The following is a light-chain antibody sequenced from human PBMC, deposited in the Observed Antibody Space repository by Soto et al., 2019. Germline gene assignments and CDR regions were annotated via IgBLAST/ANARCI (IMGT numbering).Light chain of an antibody. Sequence: EVVMTQSPLSLPVTIGQPASISCRSSQSLVYSYGNTYLNWFQQRPGQSPRRLIYKVSIRDSGVPDRFSGRGSGTDFTLKISRVEAVDVVVYYCMLGTHRPPTFCQGTLLEIK. CDR1: QSLVYSYGNTY. V-gene: IGKV2-30*01. CDR3: MLGTHRPPT. CDR2: KVS. J-gene: IGKJ5*01.